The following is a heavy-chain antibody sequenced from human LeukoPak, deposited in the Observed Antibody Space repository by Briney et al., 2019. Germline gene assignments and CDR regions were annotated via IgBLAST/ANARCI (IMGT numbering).Heavy chain of an antibody. J-gene: IGHJ4*02. V-gene: IGHV1-46*01. Sequence: GASVKVSCKASGYTFTSYYMHWVRQAPGQGLEWMGIINPSGGSTSYAQKFQGRVTMTRDMSTSTVYMELSSLRSEDTAVYYCARADTAMDLIDYWGQGTLVTVSS. CDR3: ARADTAMDLIDY. D-gene: IGHD5-18*01. CDR2: INPSGGST. CDR1: GYTFTSYY.